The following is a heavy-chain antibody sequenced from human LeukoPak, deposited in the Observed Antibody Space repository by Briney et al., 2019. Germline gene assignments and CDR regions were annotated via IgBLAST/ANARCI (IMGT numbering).Heavy chain of an antibody. CDR2: ISYDGSNK. V-gene: IGHV3-30*03. D-gene: IGHD2-2*01. J-gene: IGHJ4*02. CDR1: GFTFSSYG. CDR3: ARMLSSYCSSTSCHQNY. Sequence: GGSLRLSCAASGFTFSSYGMHWVRQAPGKGLEWVAGISYDGSNKYYADSVKGRFTISRDNSKNTLYLQMNSLRAEDTAVYYCARMLSSYCSSTSCHQNYWGQGTLVTVSS.